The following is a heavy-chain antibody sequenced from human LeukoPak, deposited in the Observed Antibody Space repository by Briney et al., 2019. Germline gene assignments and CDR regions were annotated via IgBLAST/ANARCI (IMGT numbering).Heavy chain of an antibody. CDR1: GGSISSYY. D-gene: IGHD6-19*01. V-gene: IGHV4-59*01. Sequence: PSETLSLTCTVSGGSISSYYWSWIRQPPGKGLEWIGYIYYSGSTNYNPSLKSRVTISVDTSKNQFSLKLSSVTAADTAVYYCAGGHSSGWRYYYYGMDVWGQGTTVTVSS. CDR2: IYYSGST. CDR3: AGGHSSGWRYYYYGMDV. J-gene: IGHJ6*02.